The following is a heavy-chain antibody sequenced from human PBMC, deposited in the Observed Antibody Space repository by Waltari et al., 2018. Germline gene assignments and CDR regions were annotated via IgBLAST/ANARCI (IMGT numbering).Heavy chain of an antibody. J-gene: IGHJ4*02. D-gene: IGHD2-2*01. V-gene: IGHV4-59*11. Sequence: QVQLQESGPGLVKPSETLSLTCTVSGGSISSHYWHWIRQPPGKGLEWIGYIYYNGNTNDNPCLNSRVTISVDTSKNQFSLKLSSVTAADTAVYYCARYCSTTSCNGEHKKSFDYWGQGTLVTVSS. CDR2: IYYNGNT. CDR3: ARYCSTTSCNGEHKKSFDY. CDR1: GGSISSHY.